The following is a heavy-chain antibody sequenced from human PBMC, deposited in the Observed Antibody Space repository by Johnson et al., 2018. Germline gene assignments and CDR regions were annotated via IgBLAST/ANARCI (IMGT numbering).Heavy chain of an antibody. Sequence: VQLVESGGGVVQPGRSLRLSCAASGFTFSSYGMHWVRQAPGKGLEWVAVISYDGSNKYYADSVKGRFTISRDNSKNTLYLQMNSLRAEDTAVYYCAALDMVRGVISPYYGMDVWGQGTTVTVSS. CDR2: ISYDGSNK. J-gene: IGHJ6*02. V-gene: IGHV3-30*03. CDR3: AALDMVRGVISPYYGMDV. CDR1: GFTFSSYG. D-gene: IGHD3-10*01.